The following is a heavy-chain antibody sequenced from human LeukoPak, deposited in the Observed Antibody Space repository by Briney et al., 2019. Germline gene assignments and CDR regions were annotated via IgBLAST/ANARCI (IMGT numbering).Heavy chain of an antibody. J-gene: IGHJ4*02. CDR1: GFTFSSYS. Sequence: PGGSLRLSCAASGFTFSSYSMNWVRQAPGKGLEWVSYIGGTTSTIYYADSVKGRFTISRDNAKSSLYLQMDSLRDEDTAVYYCARDKNYYESGGFYYKPGFDCWGQGTLVTVSS. V-gene: IGHV3-48*02. CDR2: IGGTTSTI. CDR3: ARDKNYYESGGFYYKPGFDC. D-gene: IGHD3-22*01.